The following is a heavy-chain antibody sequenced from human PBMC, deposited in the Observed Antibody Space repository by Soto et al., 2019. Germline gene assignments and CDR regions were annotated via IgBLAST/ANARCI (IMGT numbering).Heavy chain of an antibody. J-gene: IGHJ6*02. D-gene: IGHD6-19*01. V-gene: IGHV3-7*03. CDR1: GFTFTNYW. CDR2: IKQDGGEE. Sequence: VGSLRLSCGASGFTFTNYWMSWVRQAPGKGLEWVANIKQDGGEEYYVDSVNGRFTISRDNAKNSLYLQMTSLRAEDTAVYYCTRGIRGSSGWSYYYGMDVWGQGTTVTVSS. CDR3: TRGIRGSSGWSYYYGMDV.